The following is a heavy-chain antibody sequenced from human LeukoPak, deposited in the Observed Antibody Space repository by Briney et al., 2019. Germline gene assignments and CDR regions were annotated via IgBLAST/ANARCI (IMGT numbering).Heavy chain of an antibody. D-gene: IGHD2-2*01. Sequence: ASVKVSCKASGYTFTSYYMHWVRQAPGQGLEWMGWINPNSGGTNYAQKFQGRVTMTRDTSISTAYMELSRLRSDDTAVYYCAGGIGNGPAALRGWGQGTLVTVSS. CDR3: AGGIGNGPAALRG. V-gene: IGHV1-2*02. J-gene: IGHJ4*02. CDR2: INPNSGGT. CDR1: GYTFTSYY.